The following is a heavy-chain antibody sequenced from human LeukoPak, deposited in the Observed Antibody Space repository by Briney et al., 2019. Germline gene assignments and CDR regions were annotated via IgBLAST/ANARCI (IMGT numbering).Heavy chain of an antibody. CDR3: ARASNYCGSGSYSTRFDY. CDR1: GGSISSGDYY. CDR2: IYYSGST. J-gene: IGHJ4*02. Sequence: PSETLSLTCTVSGGSISSGDYYRSWIRQPPGKGPEWIGYIYYSGSTYYNPSLKSRVTISVDTSKNQFSLKLSSVTAADTAVYYCARASNYCGSGSYSTRFDYWGQGTLVTVSS. V-gene: IGHV4-30-4*01. D-gene: IGHD3-10*01.